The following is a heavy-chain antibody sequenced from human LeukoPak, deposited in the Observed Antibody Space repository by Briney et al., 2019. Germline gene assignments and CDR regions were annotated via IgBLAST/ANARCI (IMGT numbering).Heavy chain of an antibody. J-gene: IGHJ5*02. Sequence: SETLSLTCTVSGGSISRGDFYWTWIRQPPGKGLEWIGYIYYSGNTYYNPSLKSRVTISVDTSKNQFSLKLSSVTAADTAVYYCAATASNWFDPWGQGTLVTVSS. V-gene: IGHV4-30-4*08. CDR2: IYYSGNT. CDR1: GGSISRGDFY. D-gene: IGHD5-18*01. CDR3: AATASNWFDP.